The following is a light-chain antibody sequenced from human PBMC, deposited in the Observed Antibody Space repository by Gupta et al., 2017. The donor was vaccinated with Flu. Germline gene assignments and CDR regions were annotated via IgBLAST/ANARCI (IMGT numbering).Light chain of an antibody. CDR1: QSVSSS. V-gene: IGKV3-15*01. Sequence: ERATLACRASQSVSSSLAWYQHKPGQAPRLLIYGASTRATGIPDRFSGSGSGTEFTLTISSLQSEDFALYYCQQYNRWPQTFGQGTSLQIK. J-gene: IGKJ2*01. CDR2: GAS. CDR3: QQYNRWPQT.